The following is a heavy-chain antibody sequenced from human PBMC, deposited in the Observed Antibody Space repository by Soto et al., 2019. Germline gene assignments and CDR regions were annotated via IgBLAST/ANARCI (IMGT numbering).Heavy chain of an antibody. CDR3: ARGLHSLFDY. CDR2: IWYDGNNK. Sequence: GGSLRLSCAASGFTFSSYGMHWVRQAPGKGLEWVAVIWYDGNNKYYADSVKGRFTISRDNSKNTLYVQMTSLRAEDTAIYYCARGLHSLFDYWGQGTLVTVSS. D-gene: IGHD2-21*01. J-gene: IGHJ4*02. CDR1: GFTFSSYG. V-gene: IGHV3-33*01.